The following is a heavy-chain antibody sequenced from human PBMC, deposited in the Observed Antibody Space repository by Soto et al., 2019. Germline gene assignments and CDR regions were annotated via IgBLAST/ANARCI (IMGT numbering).Heavy chain of an antibody. CDR1: GFTFSSYA. V-gene: IGHV3-23*01. CDR3: AKAGTVTTWSYYYYGMDV. J-gene: IGHJ6*02. Sequence: EVQLLESGGGWVQPGGSLRLSCAASGFTFSSYAMSWVRQAPGKGLEWVSAISGSGGSTYYADSVKGRFTISRDNSKNTLYLQMNSLRAEDTAVYYCAKAGTVTTWSYYYYGMDVWGQGTTVTVSS. CDR2: ISGSGGST. D-gene: IGHD4-17*01.